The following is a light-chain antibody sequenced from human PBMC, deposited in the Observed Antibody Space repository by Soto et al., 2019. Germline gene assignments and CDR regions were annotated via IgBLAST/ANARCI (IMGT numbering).Light chain of an antibody. CDR2: DAS. CDR1: QSVSSSY. Sequence: IVLTQSPGTLSLSPWERATLSCRASQSVSSSYLAWYQQKPGQAPRLLIYDASNRATGIPARFSGSGSGTDFTLTISSLQPEDFATYYCQQSYSTPRTFGQGTKVDIK. J-gene: IGKJ1*01. V-gene: IGKV3D-20*02. CDR3: QQSYSTPRT.